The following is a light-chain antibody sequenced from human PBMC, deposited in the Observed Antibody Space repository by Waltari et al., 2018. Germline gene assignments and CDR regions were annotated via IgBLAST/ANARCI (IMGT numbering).Light chain of an antibody. Sequence: QSALNQPASVSGSPGQSITISCPGTSGDVGGYNYVPWYQQYPGKVPKLMIYDVSKWPSGVSNRFSGSKSGNTASLTISGLQAEDEADYYCSSYTSSNTVIFGGGTKLTVL. V-gene: IGLV2-14*01. J-gene: IGLJ2*01. CDR2: DVS. CDR1: SGDVGGYNY. CDR3: SSYTSSNTVI.